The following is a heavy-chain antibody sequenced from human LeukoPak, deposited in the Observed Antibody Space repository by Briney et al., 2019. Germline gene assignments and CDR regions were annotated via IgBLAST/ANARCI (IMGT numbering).Heavy chain of an antibody. D-gene: IGHD3-10*01. CDR1: GGSISSGSYY. J-gene: IGHJ4*02. CDR3: ARDHGSGTMGWFDY. V-gene: IGHV4-61*01. Sequence: SQTLSLTCTVSGGSISSGSYYWSWIRQPPGEGLEWIGYIYYSGSTNYNPSLKSRVTISVDTSKNQFSLKLSSVTAADTAVYYCARDHGSGTMGWFDYWGQGTLVTVSS. CDR2: IYYSGST.